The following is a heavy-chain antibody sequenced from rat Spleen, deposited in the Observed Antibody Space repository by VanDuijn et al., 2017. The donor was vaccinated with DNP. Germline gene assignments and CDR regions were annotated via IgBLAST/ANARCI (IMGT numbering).Heavy chain of an antibody. J-gene: IGHJ2*01. V-gene: IGHV5S23*01. CDR3: ARRGDGYKYFDK. CDR2: SSPSGGSN. Sequence: EVQLVESGGGLVQPGNSLKLSCAASGFTFSNYDLAWVRQAPTKGLEWVASSSPSGGSNYYRDSVKGRFTFSRDNAKSTLYLQMDSLRSEDTATYYCARRGDGYKYFDKWGQGVMVTVSS. CDR1: GFTFSNYD. D-gene: IGHD4-1*01.